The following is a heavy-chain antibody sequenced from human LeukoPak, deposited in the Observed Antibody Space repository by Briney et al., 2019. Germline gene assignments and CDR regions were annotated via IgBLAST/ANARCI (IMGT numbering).Heavy chain of an antibody. D-gene: IGHD5-24*01. V-gene: IGHV3-48*03. CDR1: RLTFSGFE. CDR2: IKDDGSLK. CDR3: ARRFRD. J-gene: IGHJ4*02. Sequence: PGGSLRLSCVGSRLTFSGFETNWVRQAPGKGLEWVSYIKDDGSLKTYADSVKGRFTISRDNAKNSLYLQMNRLRVEDTAIYYCARRFRDWGQGTLVTVSS.